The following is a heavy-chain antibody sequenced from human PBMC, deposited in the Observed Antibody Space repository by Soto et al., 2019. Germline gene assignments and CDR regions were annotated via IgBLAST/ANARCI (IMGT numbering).Heavy chain of an antibody. J-gene: IGHJ6*02. CDR1: GGSFSGYY. Sequence: QVQLQQWGAGLLKPSETLSLTCAVYGGSFSGYYWSWIRQPPGKGLEWIGEINHSGSTNYNPSLKSRVTISVDTSKNQFSLKLSSVTAADTAVYYCARALIPPILHGYYYGMDVWGQGTTVTVSS. V-gene: IGHV4-34*01. D-gene: IGHD4-4*01. CDR2: INHSGST. CDR3: ARALIPPILHGYYYGMDV.